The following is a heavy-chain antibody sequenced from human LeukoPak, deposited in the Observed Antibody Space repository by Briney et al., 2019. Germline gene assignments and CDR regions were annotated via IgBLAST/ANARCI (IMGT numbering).Heavy chain of an antibody. D-gene: IGHD3-16*02. Sequence: GRSLRLSCAASGFTFSASSMHWVCQAPGKGLEWVALISDDGSNESFADSVKGRFTISRDNSKNTLHLQMNSLRAEDTAVYYCAKDLGGGLRLGELSPNDYWGQGTLVTVSS. J-gene: IGHJ4*02. CDR1: GFTFSASS. V-gene: IGHV3-30*04. CDR2: ISDDGSNE. CDR3: AKDLGGGLRLGELSPNDY.